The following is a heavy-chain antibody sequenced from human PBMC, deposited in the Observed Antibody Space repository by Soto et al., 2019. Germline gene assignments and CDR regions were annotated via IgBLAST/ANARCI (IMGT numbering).Heavy chain of an antibody. D-gene: IGHD6-6*01. J-gene: IGHJ4*02. V-gene: IGHV2-5*01. CDR3: AHSRPPRLLDY. CDR1: GFSLSTSGVG. Sequence: QITLKESGPTLVKPTQTLTLTCTFSGFSLSTSGVGVAWIRQPPGKALEWLALIYWYDDKRYSSSLNSRLTITKDTSKNLVVLTMTNMDPVDTATYYCAHSRPPRLLDYWGQGTLVTVSS. CDR2: IYWYDDK.